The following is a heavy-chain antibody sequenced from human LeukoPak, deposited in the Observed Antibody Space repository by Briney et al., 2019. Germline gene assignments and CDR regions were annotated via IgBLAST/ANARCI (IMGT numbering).Heavy chain of an antibody. V-gene: IGHV3-30*02. CDR2: IRYDGSNK. J-gene: IGHJ4*02. CDR1: GFTFSSYG. CDR3: AKEDRLLWFGELYSY. D-gene: IGHD3-10*01. Sequence: GGSLRLSCAASGFTFSSYGMHWVRQAPGKGLEWVAFIRYDGSNKYYADSVKGRFTISRDNSKNTLYLQMNSLRAEDTAVYYCAKEDRLLWFGELYSYWGQGTLVTVSS.